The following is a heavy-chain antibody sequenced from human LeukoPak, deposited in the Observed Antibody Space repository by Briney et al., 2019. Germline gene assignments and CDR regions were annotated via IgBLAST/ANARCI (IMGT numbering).Heavy chain of an antibody. D-gene: IGHD6-6*01. Sequence: KPSETLSLTCIVSGVSINSATYYWGWIRQPPGKGLEWIGSIYYSGRTYYNPSLKNRVSISADTSKNQFSLKLSSVTAADTAVYYCARSSIASTKICFDPWGQGTLVTVSS. CDR2: IYYSGRT. CDR3: ARSSIASTKICFDP. CDR1: GVSINSATYY. J-gene: IGHJ5*02. V-gene: IGHV4-39*01.